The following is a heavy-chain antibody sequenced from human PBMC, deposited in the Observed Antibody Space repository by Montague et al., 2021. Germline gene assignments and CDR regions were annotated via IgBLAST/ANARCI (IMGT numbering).Heavy chain of an antibody. CDR2: IWYDGSNK. D-gene: IGHD3-10*01. V-gene: IGHV3-33*01. J-gene: IGHJ4*02. Sequence: SLRLSCAASDFTFSTYAMHWVRQAPGKGLEWAAVIWYDGSNKFYADSVKGRFTISRDNSKNTLYLQMSNLRAEDTAMYYCAREVAPGSGSNSVDYWGQGTLVTVSS. CDR1: DFTFSTYA. CDR3: AREVAPGSGSNSVDY.